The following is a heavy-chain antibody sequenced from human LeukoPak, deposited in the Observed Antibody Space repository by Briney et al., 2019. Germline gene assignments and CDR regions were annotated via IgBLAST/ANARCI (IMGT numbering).Heavy chain of an antibody. CDR1: GFAFGFSA. J-gene: IGHJ5*01. CDR2: INANSVAS. Sequence: PGGSLRLSCAASGFAFGFSAMSWLRQPPGKGLEWVSTINANSVASSYAASVRGRFTISRDNSKSTLYLHLNTLRVEDTAVYYCAKPISGGLAVTADWFDPWGQGTLVVVSS. D-gene: IGHD6-19*01. V-gene: IGHV3-23*01. CDR3: AKPISGGLAVTADWFDP.